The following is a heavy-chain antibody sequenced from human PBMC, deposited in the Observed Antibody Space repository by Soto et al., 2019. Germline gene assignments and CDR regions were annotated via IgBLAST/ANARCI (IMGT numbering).Heavy chain of an antibody. Sequence: PGGSLRLSCEASGLTVATNSFIWVRQAPGKGLEWVSVIYSGGNSYYVDSARGRFSVSRDSSKNTLYLQISSLRAGDTAMYYCATSLSPVADRPLHNWGQGTLVTVSS. CDR2: IYSGGNS. V-gene: IGHV3-53*01. D-gene: IGHD6-19*01. CDR3: ATSLSPVADRPLHN. CDR1: GLTVATNS. J-gene: IGHJ4*02.